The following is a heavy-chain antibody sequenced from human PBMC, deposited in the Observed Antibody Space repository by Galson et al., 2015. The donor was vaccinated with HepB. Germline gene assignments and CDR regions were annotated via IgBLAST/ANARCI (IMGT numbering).Heavy chain of an antibody. Sequence: CAISGDSVTSHSAVWNWIRQSPSRGPEWLGRTYFRSKWRIDYAMSVKSRITISADTSDNQFSLLLRSVTPEDTAVYYCAYGSDVWGPGTTVIVSS. J-gene: IGHJ6*02. V-gene: IGHV6-1*01. CDR1: GDSVTSHSAV. CDR2: TYFRSKWRI. CDR3: AYGSDV.